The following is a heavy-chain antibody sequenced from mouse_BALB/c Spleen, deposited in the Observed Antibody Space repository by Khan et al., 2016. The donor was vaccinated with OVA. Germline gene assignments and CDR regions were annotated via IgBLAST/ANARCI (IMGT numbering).Heavy chain of an antibody. CDR1: GYTFTSYW. D-gene: IGHD1-1*01. CDR2: INPTSGYT. CDR3: TRGRIDD. J-gene: IGHJ2*01. Sequence: VQLQESGAELAKPGASVKMSCKASGYTFTSYWMHWVKQRPGQGLEWIGYINPTSGYTEYNEKFKDKATLSADKSSSTAYMQLSSLTSEDSAVYYCTRGRIDDWGQGTTLTVSS. V-gene: IGHV1-7*01.